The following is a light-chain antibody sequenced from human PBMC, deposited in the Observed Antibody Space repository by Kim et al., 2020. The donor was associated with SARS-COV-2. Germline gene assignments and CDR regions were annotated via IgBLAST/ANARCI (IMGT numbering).Light chain of an antibody. CDR1: QSISAW. CDR2: KAS. V-gene: IGKV1-5*03. Sequence: VGYRVTSTCGARQSISAWLAWYQQKPGKAPKLLIYKASNLQSGVPSRFTGRASGTEFTLTIDSLQPDDFATYDCQQYDTDSTFGGGTKVDIK. CDR3: QQYDTDST. J-gene: IGKJ4*02.